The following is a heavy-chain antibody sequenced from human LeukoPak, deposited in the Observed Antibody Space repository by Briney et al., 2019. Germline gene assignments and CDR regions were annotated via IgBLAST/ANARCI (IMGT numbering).Heavy chain of an antibody. Sequence: PSETLSLTCIVSGGSISSTNYYWGWIRQPPGKGLEWIGTVYYSGSTYYNPSLESRVSISADTSKNQFSLSLSSVTAADTAVYYCARHFCSGGSCHTYDYWGQGTLVAVSS. CDR1: GGSISSTNYY. V-gene: IGHV4-39*01. CDR3: ARHFCSGGSCHTYDY. CDR2: VYYSGST. D-gene: IGHD2-15*01. J-gene: IGHJ4*02.